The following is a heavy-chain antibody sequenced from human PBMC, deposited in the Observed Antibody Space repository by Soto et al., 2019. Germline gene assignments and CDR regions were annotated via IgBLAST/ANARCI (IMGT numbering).Heavy chain of an antibody. CDR3: ARDLATGTRFRYYGMDV. J-gene: IGHJ6*02. D-gene: IGHD1-1*01. Sequence: QVQLVQSGAEVKKPGSSVKVSCKASGGTFSSYAISWVRQAPGQGLEWMGGIIPIFGTANYAQKFQGRVTITADKSTRTAYMELSSLRSEDTAVYYCARDLATGTRFRYYGMDVWGQGTTVTVSS. CDR1: GGTFSSYA. CDR2: IIPIFGTA. V-gene: IGHV1-69*06.